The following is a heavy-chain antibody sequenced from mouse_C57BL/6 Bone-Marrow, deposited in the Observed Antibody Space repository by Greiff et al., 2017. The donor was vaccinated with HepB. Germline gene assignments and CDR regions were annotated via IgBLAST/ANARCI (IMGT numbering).Heavy chain of an antibody. CDR2: ISSGGSYT. V-gene: IGHV5-6*01. CDR1: GFTFSSSG. CDR3: ARTYGNYAMDY. D-gene: IGHD2-1*01. J-gene: IGHJ4*01. Sequence: EVQLVESGGDLVKPGGSLKLSCAASGFTFSSSGMSWVRQTPDKRLEWVATISSGGSYTYYQDSVKGRFTISRDNAKNTLYLQMSSLKSEDTAMYYCARTYGNYAMDYWGQGTSVTVSS.